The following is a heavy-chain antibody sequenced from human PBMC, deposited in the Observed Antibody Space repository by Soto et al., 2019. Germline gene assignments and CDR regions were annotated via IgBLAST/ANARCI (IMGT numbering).Heavy chain of an antibody. V-gene: IGHV1-24*01. J-gene: IGHJ6*03. CDR3: ATSVVHYGGYDYYYYYMDV. Sequence: RASVKVSCKVSGYSLTELSMRWVRQAPGKGLEWMGGFDPEDGETIYAQKFQGRVAMTEDTSTDTAYMELSSLRSEDTAVYYCATSVVHYGGYDYYYYYMDVWGKGTTVTVSS. CDR2: FDPEDGET. D-gene: IGHD4-17*01. CDR1: GYSLTELS.